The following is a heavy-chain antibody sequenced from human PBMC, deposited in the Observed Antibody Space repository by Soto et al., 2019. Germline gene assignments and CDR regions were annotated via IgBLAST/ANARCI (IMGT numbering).Heavy chain of an antibody. CDR1: GFTFDDYA. V-gene: IGHV3-9*01. CDR2: ISWNSGSI. CDR3: AKEGVVVAAIVY. Sequence: VQLVESGGGLVQPGRSLRLSCAASGFTFDDYAMHWVRQAPGKGLEWVSGISWNSGSIGYADSVKGRFTISRDNAKNSLYLQMNSLRAEDTALYYCAKEGVVVAAIVYWGQGTLVTVSS. D-gene: IGHD2-15*01. J-gene: IGHJ4*02.